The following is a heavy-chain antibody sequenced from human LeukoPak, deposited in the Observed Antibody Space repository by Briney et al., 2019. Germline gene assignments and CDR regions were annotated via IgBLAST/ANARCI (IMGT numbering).Heavy chain of an antibody. J-gene: IGHJ6*02. D-gene: IGHD2-15*01. CDR3: ARDYCSGGSCYSSWYYYYYYGMDV. CDR1: GFTFSNYW. Sequence: GGSLRLSCVVSGFTFSNYWMGWVRQAPGKGLEWVANIKQDGSEKYFVDSVKGRFTISRDNAKNSLYLQMNSLRAEDTAVYYCARDYCSGGSCYSSWYYYYYYGMDVWGQGTTVTVSS. V-gene: IGHV3-7*01. CDR2: IKQDGSEK.